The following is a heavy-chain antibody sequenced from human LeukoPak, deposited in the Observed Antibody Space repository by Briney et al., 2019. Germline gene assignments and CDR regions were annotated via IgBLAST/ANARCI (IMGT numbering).Heavy chain of an antibody. CDR3: ARDGSYGDYVFDY. D-gene: IGHD4-17*01. J-gene: IGHJ4*02. V-gene: IGHV1-69*04. CDR1: GGTFSSYA. CDR2: IIPILGIA. Sequence: ASVKVSCKASGGTFSSYAISWVRQAPGQGLEWMGRIIPILGIANYAQKFQGRVTITADKSTSTAYMELSSLRSEDTAVYYCARDGSYGDYVFDYWGQGTLVTLSS.